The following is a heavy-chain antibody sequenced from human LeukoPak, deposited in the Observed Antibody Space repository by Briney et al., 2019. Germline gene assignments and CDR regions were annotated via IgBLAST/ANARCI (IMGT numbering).Heavy chain of an antibody. CDR1: GFTFSSNW. J-gene: IGHJ5*02. CDR3: APQQTYSPYNWFDP. Sequence: GGSLRLSCAASGFTFSSNWMHWVRQAPGKGLVWVSRIHPDGSITTYADSVKGRFTISRDNAKNTLYLQMNSLKAEDTAVYYCAPQQTYSPYNWFDPWGLGTLVTVSS. D-gene: IGHD5-12*01. V-gene: IGHV3-74*03. CDR2: IHPDGSIT.